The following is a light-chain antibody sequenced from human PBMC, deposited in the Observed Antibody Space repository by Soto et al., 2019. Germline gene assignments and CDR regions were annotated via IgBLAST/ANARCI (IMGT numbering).Light chain of an antibody. V-gene: IGLV2-14*01. CDR3: SSYTSSSTLYV. J-gene: IGLJ1*01. CDR2: EVS. Sequence: QSVLTQPASVSGSPGQSITISCTGTSSDVGVYNYVSWYQQHPGKAPKLMIYEVSNRPSGVSNRFFGSKSGNTASLTISGLQAEDEADYYCSSYTSSSTLYVFGPGTKVTV. CDR1: SSDVGVYNY.